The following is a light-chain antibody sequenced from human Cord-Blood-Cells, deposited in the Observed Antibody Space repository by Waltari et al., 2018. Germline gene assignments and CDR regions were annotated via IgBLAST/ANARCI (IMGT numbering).Light chain of an antibody. V-gene: IGLV1-40*01. Sequence: QSVLTQPPSVSGAPGQRVTISCTGSSSNIGAGYDVHWYQPLPGTAPKLLIYGNSNRPSVVPYRFSGSKSGTSASLAITGLQAEDEAVYYCQSYDSSLSVVFGGGTKLTVL. CDR3: QSYDSSLSVV. J-gene: IGLJ2*01. CDR1: SSNIGAGYD. CDR2: GNS.